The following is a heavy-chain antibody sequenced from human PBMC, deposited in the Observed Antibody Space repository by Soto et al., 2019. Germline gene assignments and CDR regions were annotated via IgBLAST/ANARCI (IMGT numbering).Heavy chain of an antibody. CDR1: GGSMNDNY. CDR2: IHSGGHS. Sequence: SETLSLTCTVSGGSMNDNYWSWIRQAPGKGLEWIAWIHSGGHSSSNPSLKSRVTISVDTSKNQFSLNLSSVTAADTAVYYCARVPDYWGQGILVTVSS. J-gene: IGHJ4*02. V-gene: IGHV4-59*12. D-gene: IGHD2-2*01. CDR3: ARVPDY.